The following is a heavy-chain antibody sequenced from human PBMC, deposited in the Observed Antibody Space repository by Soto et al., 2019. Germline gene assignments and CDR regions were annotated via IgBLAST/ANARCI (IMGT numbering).Heavy chain of an antibody. Sequence: PSETLSLTCTVSGGSVSSCSYYWSWIRQPPGKGLEWVVYIYYSGSTNYNPSLKSRVTISVETSKNQFSLKLSSVTAADTAVYYCARGLFPYYYDSSGYGGWFDPWGQGTLVTVPQ. J-gene: IGHJ5*02. D-gene: IGHD3-22*01. CDR1: GGSVSSCSYY. CDR2: IYYSGST. V-gene: IGHV4-61*01. CDR3: ARGLFPYYYDSSGYGGWFDP.